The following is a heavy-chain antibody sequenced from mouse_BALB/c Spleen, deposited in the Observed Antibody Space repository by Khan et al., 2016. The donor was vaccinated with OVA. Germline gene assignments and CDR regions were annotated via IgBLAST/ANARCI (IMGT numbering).Heavy chain of an antibody. V-gene: IGHV1-4*01. CDR1: GYTFTTYT. D-gene: IGHD2-14*01. Sequence: QVQLKESGAELARPGASVKMSCKASGYTFTTYTMHWVKQRPGQGLEWIGYINPNNDYTNYNQKFKDKATLTADKSSSTAYMQLSSLSSEDSAVFDVARGGSDNRYDGWFAYRGQGTLVTVAA. J-gene: IGHJ3*01. CDR3: ARGGSDNRYDGWFAY. CDR2: INPNNDYT.